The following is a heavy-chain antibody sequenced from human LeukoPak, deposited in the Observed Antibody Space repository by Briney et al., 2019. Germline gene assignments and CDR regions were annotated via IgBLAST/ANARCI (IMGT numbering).Heavy chain of an antibody. V-gene: IGHV3-9*01. D-gene: IGHD2-2*01. CDR2: ISWNSGSI. J-gene: IGHJ3*02. CDR1: GFTFDDYA. Sequence: GRSLRLSCAASGFTFDDYAMHWVRQAPGKGLEWVSGISWNSGSIGYADSVKGRFTISRDNAKNSLYLQMNSLRAEDTALYYCAKAITGYCSSTSCPYASDIWGQGTMVTVSS. CDR3: AKAITGYCSSTSCPYASDI.